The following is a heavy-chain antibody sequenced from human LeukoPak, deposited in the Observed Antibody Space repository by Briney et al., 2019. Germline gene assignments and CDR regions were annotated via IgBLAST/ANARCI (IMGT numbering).Heavy chain of an antibody. J-gene: IGHJ4*02. Sequence: PSETLSLTCAVYGGSFSGYYWSWIRQPPGKGLEWIGEINHSGSTNYNPSLKSRVTISVDTSKSQFSLKLSSVTAADTAVYYCARGYRAITMVRGVKYYFDYWGQGTLVTVSS. V-gene: IGHV4-34*01. CDR2: INHSGST. D-gene: IGHD3-10*01. CDR3: ARGYRAITMVRGVKYYFDY. CDR1: GGSFSGYY.